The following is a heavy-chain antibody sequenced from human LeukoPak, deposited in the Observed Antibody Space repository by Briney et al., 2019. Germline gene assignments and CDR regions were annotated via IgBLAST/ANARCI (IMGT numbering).Heavy chain of an antibody. Sequence: GASVKVSCKTSGYTFITYGINWVRQAPGQGLEWMGWINPNSGGTNYAQKFQGRVTMTRDTSISTAYMELSRLRSDDTAVYYCAISTIFGVVTNYYYYMDVWGKGTTVTVSS. CDR3: AISTIFGVVTNYYYYMDV. CDR1: GYTFITYG. J-gene: IGHJ6*03. V-gene: IGHV1-2*02. CDR2: INPNSGGT. D-gene: IGHD3-3*01.